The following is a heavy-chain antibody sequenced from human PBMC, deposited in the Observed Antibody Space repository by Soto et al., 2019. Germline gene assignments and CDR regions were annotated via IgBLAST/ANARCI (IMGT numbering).Heavy chain of an antibody. V-gene: IGHV3-23*01. CDR1: GFTSSSYA. Sequence: GGSLRLSCAASGFTSSSYAMSWVRQAPGAGPEWVSGISSSGGRTYYADSVKGRFTISRDNSKNTLFLQMNTLRAEDTALYYCAKDPNGDFVGAFDIWGRGTRVTVSS. D-gene: IGHD4-17*01. CDR2: ISSSGGRT. CDR3: AKDPNGDFVGAFDI. J-gene: IGHJ3*02.